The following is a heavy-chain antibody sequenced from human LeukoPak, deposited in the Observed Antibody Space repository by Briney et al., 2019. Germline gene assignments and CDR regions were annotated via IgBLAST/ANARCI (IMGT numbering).Heavy chain of an antibody. Sequence: PGGSLRLSCAASGFTFDDYAMHWVRQAPGKGLEWVSGISWNSGSIGYADSVKGRFTISRDNAKNSLYLQMNSLRAEDMALYYCAKGSSGWYYYFDYWGPGTLVTVSS. J-gene: IGHJ4*02. CDR2: ISWNSGSI. CDR1: GFTFDDYA. V-gene: IGHV3-9*03. CDR3: AKGSSGWYYYFDY. D-gene: IGHD6-19*01.